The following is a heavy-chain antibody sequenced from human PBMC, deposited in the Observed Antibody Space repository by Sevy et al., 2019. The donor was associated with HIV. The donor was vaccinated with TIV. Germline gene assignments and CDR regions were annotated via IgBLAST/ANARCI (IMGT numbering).Heavy chain of an antibody. J-gene: IGHJ4*02. D-gene: IGHD1-26*01. V-gene: IGHV4-59*08. CDR2: IYYNGHI. CDR1: GGSITSLY. Sequence: SETLSLTCAVSGGSITSLYWNWIRQPPGKGLEWVADIYYNGHINYNPSLKSRVTLSLDTSKNQFSLRLSSVTAADTAMYYCAGENAWGRGYSWGQGTLVTVSS. CDR3: AGENAWGRGYS.